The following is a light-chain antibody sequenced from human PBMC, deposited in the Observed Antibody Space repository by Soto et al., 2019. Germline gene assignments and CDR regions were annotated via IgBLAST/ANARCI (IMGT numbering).Light chain of an antibody. CDR3: CSYAGDYTYV. CDR1: SSDVGGYNY. Sequence: QSALTQPRSVSGSPGQAVTLSCTGTSSDVGGYNYVSWYQHHPGKAPKLMIYDVSKRPSGVPDRFSGSRSCNTASLTISGLQAEYEADYYCCSYAGDYTYVFGIGTKLTVL. CDR2: DVS. J-gene: IGLJ1*01. V-gene: IGLV2-11*01.